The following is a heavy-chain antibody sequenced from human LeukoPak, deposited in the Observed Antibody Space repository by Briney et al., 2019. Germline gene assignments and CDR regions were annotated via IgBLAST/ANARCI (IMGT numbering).Heavy chain of an antibody. D-gene: IGHD3-16*01. V-gene: IGHV4-59*08. Sequence: SETLSLTCSVSGGSISAYYWNWIRQLPGKGLEWVGYIYYSGSTNYNPSLNSRVTISVDTSKNQFSLNLSSVTAADTAVYYCARLITAFQAFDSWGQGTLVTVSS. CDR2: IYYSGST. J-gene: IGHJ4*02. CDR1: GGSISAYY. CDR3: ARLITAFQAFDS.